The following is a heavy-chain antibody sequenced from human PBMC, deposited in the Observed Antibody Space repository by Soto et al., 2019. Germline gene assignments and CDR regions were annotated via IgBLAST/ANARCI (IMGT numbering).Heavy chain of an antibody. CDR2: INHSGST. CDR1: GGSFSGYY. J-gene: IGHJ4*02. D-gene: IGHD6-6*01. Sequence: NPSETLSLTCAVYGGSFSGYYWSWIRQPPGKGLEWIGEINHSGSTNYNPSLKSRVTISVDTSKNQFSLKLSSVTAADTAVYYCASPPQGGSSSNYFDYWGQGTLVTVSS. CDR3: ASPPQGGSSSNYFDY. V-gene: IGHV4-34*01.